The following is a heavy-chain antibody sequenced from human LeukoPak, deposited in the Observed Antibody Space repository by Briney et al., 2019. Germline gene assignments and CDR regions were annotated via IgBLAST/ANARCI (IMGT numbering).Heavy chain of an antibody. Sequence: GRSLRLSCAASGFTFSSYGMHWVRQAPGKGLEWVAVIWYDGSNKYYADSVKGRFTTSRDNSKNTLYLQMNSLRAEDTAVYYCAKSRDGYRVFEYWGQGTLVTVSS. J-gene: IGHJ4*02. CDR1: GFTFSSYG. V-gene: IGHV3-33*06. CDR2: IWYDGSNK. D-gene: IGHD5-24*01. CDR3: AKSRDGYRVFEY.